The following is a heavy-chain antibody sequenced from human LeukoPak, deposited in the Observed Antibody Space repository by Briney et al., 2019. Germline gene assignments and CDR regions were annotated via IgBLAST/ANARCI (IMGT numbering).Heavy chain of an antibody. CDR2: IYYSGST. CDR3: ARGTYSNYYAFDI. D-gene: IGHD4-11*01. J-gene: IGHJ3*02. Sequence: SETLSLTCTVPGDSISSYYWSWIRQPPGKGLEWIGYIYYSGSTNYNPSLKSRVTISVDTSKNQFSLKLSSVTAADTAVYYCARGTYSNYYAFDIWGQGTMVTVSS. V-gene: IGHV4-59*01. CDR1: GDSISSYY.